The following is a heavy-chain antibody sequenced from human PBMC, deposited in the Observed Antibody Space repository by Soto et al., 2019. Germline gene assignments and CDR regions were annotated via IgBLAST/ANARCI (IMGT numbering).Heavy chain of an antibody. Sequence: QVQLVQSGAEVKRPGSSVKVSCKASGDTFSFYSINWVRQAPGLGLEWMGRVNPILSMSNYAQRFQGRVTMAADKSTSTAYMELSGRRSEDTATYYCATSYGSGYRAFVYWGQGALVTVSS. D-gene: IGHD3-10*01. CDR2: VNPILSMS. CDR3: ATSYGSGYRAFVY. CDR1: GDTFSFYS. J-gene: IGHJ4*02. V-gene: IGHV1-69*04.